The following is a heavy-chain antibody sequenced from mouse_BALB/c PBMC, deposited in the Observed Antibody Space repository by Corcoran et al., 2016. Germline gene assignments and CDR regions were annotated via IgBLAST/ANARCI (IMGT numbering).Heavy chain of an antibody. Sequence: EDHLQQSGSELVKPGAAVKLSCTASVLNIKDTYMHWVKQRPEQGMEWIGRIDPANGNTKYDPKLQGKATITADTSSNTAYLQLSSLTSEDTAVYYCANWDWYFDVWGAWTTVTVSS. J-gene: IGHJ1*01. V-gene: IGHV14-3*02. CDR3: ANWDWYFDV. CDR1: VLNIKDTY. D-gene: IGHD4-1*01. CDR2: IDPANGNT.